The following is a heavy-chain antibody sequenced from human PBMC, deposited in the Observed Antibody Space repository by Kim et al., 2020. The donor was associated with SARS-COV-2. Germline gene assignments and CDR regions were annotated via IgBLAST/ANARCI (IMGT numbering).Heavy chain of an antibody. D-gene: IGHD3-22*01. V-gene: IGHV1-18*01. CDR3: ARDSFDPTYYYDSIPLKDGMDV. CDR1: GYTFTSYG. J-gene: IGHJ6*02. CDR2: ISAYNGNT. Sequence: ASVKVSCKASGYTFTSYGISWVRQAPGQGLEWMGWISAYNGNTNYAQKLQGRVTMTTDTSTSTAYMELRSLRSDDTAVYYCARDSFDPTYYYDSIPLKDGMDVWGQGTTVTVSS.